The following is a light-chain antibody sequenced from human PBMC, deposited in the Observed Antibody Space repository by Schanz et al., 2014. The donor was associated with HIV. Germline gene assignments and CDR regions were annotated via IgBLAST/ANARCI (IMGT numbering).Light chain of an antibody. CDR3: ATWDDSLKGWV. V-gene: IGLV1-44*01. Sequence: QSVLTQPPSASGTPGQRVTISCSGSSSNFRSNAVNWYQQLPGTAPRLVIYTTFHRPSGVPDRFSGSQSGTSASLAISGLQSEDESDFFCATWDDSLKGWVFGGGTKLTVL. J-gene: IGLJ3*02. CDR1: SSNFRSNA. CDR2: TTF.